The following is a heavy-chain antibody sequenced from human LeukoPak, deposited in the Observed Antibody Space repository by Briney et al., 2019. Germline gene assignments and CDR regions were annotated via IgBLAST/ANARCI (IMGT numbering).Heavy chain of an antibody. CDR3: AKDFRGVMGATFDY. V-gene: IGHV3-30*02. D-gene: IGHD1-26*01. CDR2: IRYDGSNK. J-gene: IGHJ4*02. Sequence: PGGSLRLSCAASGFTFSSYDMHWVRRAPGKGLEWVAFIRYDGSNKYYADSVKGRFTISRDNSKNTLYLQMNSLRAEDTAVYYCAKDFRGVMGATFDYWGQGTLVTVSS. CDR1: GFTFSSYD.